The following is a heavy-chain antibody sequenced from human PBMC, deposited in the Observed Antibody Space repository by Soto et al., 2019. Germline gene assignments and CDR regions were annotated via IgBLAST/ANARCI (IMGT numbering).Heavy chain of an antibody. Sequence: SVKVYCKASGDTFSSYAISWVRQDPGQGLEWMGGIIPIFGTANYAQKFQGRVTITADESTSTAYMELSSLRSEDTAVYYCAREGYYDSSGPNFDYWGQGTLVTVSS. CDR3: AREGYYDSSGPNFDY. D-gene: IGHD3-22*01. CDR2: IIPIFGTA. V-gene: IGHV1-69*01. CDR1: GDTFSSYA. J-gene: IGHJ4*02.